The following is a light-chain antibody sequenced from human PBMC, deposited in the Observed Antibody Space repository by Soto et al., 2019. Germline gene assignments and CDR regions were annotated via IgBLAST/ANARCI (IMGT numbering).Light chain of an antibody. CDR3: QQYGSSPPYA. J-gene: IGKJ2*01. CDR2: GAS. Sequence: ESVLTQSPGTLSLSPGERATLLCRTTQSVSSTYLAWYQQKPGQAPRLLLYGASNRATGIPDTFSGSGSGTDFTLTISSLEPEDFAVYYCQQYGSSPPYAFGQGTRLEI. V-gene: IGKV3-20*01. CDR1: QSVSSTY.